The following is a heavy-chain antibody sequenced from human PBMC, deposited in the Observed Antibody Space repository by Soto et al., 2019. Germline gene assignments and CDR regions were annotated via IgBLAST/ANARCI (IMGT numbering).Heavy chain of an antibody. CDR1: GGSISSSSYY. D-gene: IGHD4-17*01. J-gene: IGHJ4*02. V-gene: IGHV4-39*01. Sequence: SETLSLTCTVSGGSISSSSYYWGWIRQPPGKGLEWIGSIYYSGSTYYNPSLKSRVTISVDTSKNQFSLKLSSVTAADTAVYYCARHTPEQTTVSYLPFDYWGQGTLVTVSS. CDR3: ARHTPEQTTVSYLPFDY. CDR2: IYYSGST.